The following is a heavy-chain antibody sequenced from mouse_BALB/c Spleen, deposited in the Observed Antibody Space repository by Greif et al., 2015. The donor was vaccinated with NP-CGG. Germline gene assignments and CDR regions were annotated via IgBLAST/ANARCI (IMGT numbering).Heavy chain of an antibody. D-gene: IGHD2-10*02. V-gene: IGHV1S22*01. CDR1: GYTFTSYW. CDR2: IYPGSGST. Sequence: LKESGSELVRPGASVKLSCKASGYTFTSYWMHWVKQRHGQGLEWIGNIYPGSGSTNYDEKFKSKGTLTVDTSSSTAYMHLSSLASEDSAVDYCTRGGYVGAMDYWGQGTSVTVSS. J-gene: IGHJ4*01. CDR3: TRGGYVGAMDY.